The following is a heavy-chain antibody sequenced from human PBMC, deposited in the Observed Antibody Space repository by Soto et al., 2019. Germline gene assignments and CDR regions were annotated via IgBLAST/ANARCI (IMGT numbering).Heavy chain of an antibody. Sequence: QVQLVESGGGVVQPGRSLRLSCAASGFTFGHYAMHWVRQAPGKGLEWVSVISYEGSKIHYADSVRGRFTISSDDSENTLYLQMNSLRGDDTAVYYCARENYGEHYFDSWGQGTLVTVSS. CDR2: ISYEGSKI. J-gene: IGHJ4*02. CDR1: GFTFGHYA. D-gene: IGHD4-17*01. CDR3: ARENYGEHYFDS. V-gene: IGHV3-30-3*01.